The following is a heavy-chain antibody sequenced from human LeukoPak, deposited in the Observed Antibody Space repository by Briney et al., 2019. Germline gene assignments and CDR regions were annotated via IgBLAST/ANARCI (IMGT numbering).Heavy chain of an antibody. CDR3: AREADLYYFDY. CDR2: ISSNGINT. CDR1: GFTFSSYV. V-gene: IGHV3-64*01. D-gene: IGHD6-13*01. Sequence: GGSLRLSCAASGFTFSSYVMHWVRQAPGKGLEYVSAISSNGINTYYANSMKGRFTTSRDNPKNTLYLQVGSLRPEDMAVYYCAREADLYYFDYWGQGTLVTVSS. J-gene: IGHJ4*02.